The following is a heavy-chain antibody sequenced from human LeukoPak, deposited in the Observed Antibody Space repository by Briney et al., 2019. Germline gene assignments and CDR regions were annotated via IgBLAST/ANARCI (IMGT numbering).Heavy chain of an antibody. D-gene: IGHD3-22*01. CDR3: ARGRPDNYYDSSGYYYFDY. Sequence: SETLSLTCTVSGGSISSYYWSWIRQPPGKGLEWIGYIYYSGSTNYNPSLKSRVTISVDTSKNQFSLKLSSVTAADTAVYYCARGRPDNYYDSSGYYYFDYWGQGTLVTVSS. V-gene: IGHV4-59*01. CDR1: GGSISSYY. CDR2: IYYSGST. J-gene: IGHJ4*02.